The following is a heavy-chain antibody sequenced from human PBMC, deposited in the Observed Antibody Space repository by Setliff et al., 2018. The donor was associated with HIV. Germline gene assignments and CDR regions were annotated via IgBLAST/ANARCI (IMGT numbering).Heavy chain of an antibody. CDR3: AKEVLEIAVAAS. CDR1: GFTFSSYA. Sequence: GGSLRLSCAASGFTFSSYAMSWVRQAPERGLEWVSAISGSGGNTYYADSVKARFTISRDNSKNTLYLQMNSLRAEDTAVYYCAKEVLEIAVAASWGQGTLVTVSS. V-gene: IGHV3-23*01. J-gene: IGHJ4*02. D-gene: IGHD6-19*01. CDR2: ISGSGGNT.